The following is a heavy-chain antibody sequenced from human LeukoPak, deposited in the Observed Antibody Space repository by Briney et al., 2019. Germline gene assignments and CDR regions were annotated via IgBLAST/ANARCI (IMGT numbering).Heavy chain of an antibody. Sequence: ASVKVSSKASGYTFTGYYMHWVRRAPGPGLEWMGWINPNSGGTNYAQKFQGRVTMTRDASISTAYMELSRLRSDDTAVYYCARVGSRFWCASPWGQGTMVTVSS. CDR3: ARVGSRFWCASP. D-gene: IGHD3-3*01. V-gene: IGHV1-2*02. CDR2: INPNSGGT. J-gene: IGHJ3*01. CDR1: GYTFTGYY.